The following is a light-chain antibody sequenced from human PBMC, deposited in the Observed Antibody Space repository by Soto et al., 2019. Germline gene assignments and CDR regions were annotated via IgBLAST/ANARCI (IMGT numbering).Light chain of an antibody. CDR2: GAS. CDR3: QQYGSSPPRT. J-gene: IGKJ4*01. CDR1: QSVSSSY. Sequence: ELVLTQSPGTLSLSPGERATLSCRASQSVSSSYLAWYQQKPGQAPRLLIYGASSRATGIPDRFSGSGSGTDCTLTISRLEPEDVAVYYCQQYGSSPPRTFGGGTKVEIK. V-gene: IGKV3-20*01.